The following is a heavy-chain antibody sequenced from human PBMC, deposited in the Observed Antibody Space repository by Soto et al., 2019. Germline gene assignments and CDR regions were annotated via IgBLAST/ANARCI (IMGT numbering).Heavy chain of an antibody. V-gene: IGHV3-23*01. D-gene: IGHD6-13*01. CDR1: GFTFSSYA. CDR3: AKLTQQSGSFDY. CDR2: ISGSGGST. Sequence: WGSLRLSCAASGFTFSSYAMSWVRQAPGKGLEWVSAISGSGGSTYYADSVKGRFTISRDNSKNTLYLQMNSLRAEDTAVYYCAKLTQQSGSFDYWGQGTLVTVS. J-gene: IGHJ4*02.